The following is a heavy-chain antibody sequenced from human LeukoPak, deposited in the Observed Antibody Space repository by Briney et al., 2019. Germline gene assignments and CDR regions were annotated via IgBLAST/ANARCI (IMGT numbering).Heavy chain of an antibody. D-gene: IGHD5-24*01. CDR3: ARAARRWLQLGYYFDY. V-gene: IGHV4-59*01. J-gene: IGHJ4*02. CDR1: GGSISSYY. CDR2: IYYSGST. Sequence: PSETLSLTCTVSGGSISSYYWSWIRQPPGKGLEWIGYIYYSGSTNYNPSLKSRVTISVDTSKNQFSLKLSSVTAADTAVYYCARAARRWLQLGYYFDYWGQGTLVTVSS.